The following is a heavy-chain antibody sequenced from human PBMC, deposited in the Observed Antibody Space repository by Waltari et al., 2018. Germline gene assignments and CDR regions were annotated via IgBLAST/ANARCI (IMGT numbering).Heavy chain of an antibody. D-gene: IGHD3-16*01. CDR1: GYSCLNHG. Sequence: QLVQSGNEVKVPGASVKVSCEASGYSCLNHGISWVRHVPGQGLEWMGWIRVYSGNTDSSQKFQGRLTLTADTSTSTAYLELRSLRSDDTAVYFCARGLYDYSRYYLDIWGRGTLVTVSS. CDR3: ARGLYDYSRYYLDI. CDR2: IRVYSGNT. V-gene: IGHV1-18*04. J-gene: IGHJ2*01.